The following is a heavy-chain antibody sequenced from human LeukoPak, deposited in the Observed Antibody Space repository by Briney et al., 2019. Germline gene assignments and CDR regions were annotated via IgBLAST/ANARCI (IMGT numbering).Heavy chain of an antibody. CDR1: GYTLTELS. V-gene: IGHV1-24*01. D-gene: IGHD1-26*01. Sequence: ASVKVSCKVSGYTLTELSMHWVRQAPGKGLEWMGGFDPEDGETIYAQKFQGRVTMTRDTSTRIVYMELSSLRSEDTAVYYCARGRGSYPPYYYYGMDVWGQGTTVTVSS. CDR2: FDPEDGET. J-gene: IGHJ6*02. CDR3: ARGRGSYPPYYYYGMDV.